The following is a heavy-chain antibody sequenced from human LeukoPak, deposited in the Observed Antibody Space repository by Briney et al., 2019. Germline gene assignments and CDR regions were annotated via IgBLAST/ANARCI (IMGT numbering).Heavy chain of an antibody. CDR3: GMTTGRVGAFDI. Sequence: SGGSLRLSCSASGFTFSSYAMHWVRQAPGKGLEYVSAISSNGGSTYYADSVKGRFTISRDNSKNTLYLQMSSLRVEDTAVYYCGMTTGRVGAFDIWGQGTMVTVSS. CDR1: GFTFSSYA. J-gene: IGHJ3*02. D-gene: IGHD4-17*01. CDR2: ISSNGGST. V-gene: IGHV3-64D*09.